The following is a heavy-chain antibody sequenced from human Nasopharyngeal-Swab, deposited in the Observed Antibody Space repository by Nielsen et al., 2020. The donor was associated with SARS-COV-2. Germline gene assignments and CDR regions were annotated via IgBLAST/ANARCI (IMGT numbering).Heavy chain of an antibody. CDR2: ISGSGGST. V-gene: IGHV3-23*01. CDR3: AKGTKNGGWIGYYYYMDV. J-gene: IGHJ6*03. Sequence: WIRQPPGKGLEWVSAISGSGGSTYYADSVKGRFTISRDNSKNTLYLQMNSLRAEDTAVYYCAKGTKNGGWIGYYYYMDVWGKGTTVTVSS. D-gene: IGHD2-2*03.